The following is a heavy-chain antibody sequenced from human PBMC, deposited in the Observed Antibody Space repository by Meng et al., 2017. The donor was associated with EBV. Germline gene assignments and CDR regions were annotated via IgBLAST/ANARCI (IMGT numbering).Heavy chain of an antibody. CDR1: GYALTSYI. J-gene: IGHJ4*02. Sequence: HVPCVQSGAEMKTPGASVKVSCKASGYALTSYILHWVRQAPGQRLEWMGWINVGVGYTKYSQKFQGRVTISSDTSATTGYMELSSLRSEDTAVYYCVRGPPVGVPGPGDYWGQGTLVTVSS. CDR3: VRGPPVGVPGPGDY. V-gene: IGHV1-3*01. D-gene: IGHD2-21*01. CDR2: INVGVGYT.